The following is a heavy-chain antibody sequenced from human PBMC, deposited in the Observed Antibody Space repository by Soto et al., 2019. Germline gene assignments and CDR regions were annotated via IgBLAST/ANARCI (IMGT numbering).Heavy chain of an antibody. J-gene: IGHJ5*02. CDR2: ISDRGTT. CDR1: GGSIDSYY. CDR3: ARDRWTSRANWFDP. V-gene: IGHV4-59*12. Sequence: SSETLSLTCTIFGGSIDSYYWSWIRQAPGKGLEWIGHISDRGTTTYNPSLGSRVTISVDTSRNLFSLKLSSVTVADTAVYFCARDRWTSRANWFDPWGPGTLVTVSS. D-gene: IGHD3-16*02.